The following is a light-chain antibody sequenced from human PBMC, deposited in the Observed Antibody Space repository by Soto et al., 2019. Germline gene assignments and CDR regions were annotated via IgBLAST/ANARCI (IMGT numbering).Light chain of an antibody. V-gene: IGKV1-5*01. CDR2: DAS. CDR3: QEYKTYA. J-gene: IGKJ2*01. Sequence: DIQLTQSPSTLAASVGDRVTITCRASQSISDWLAWYQQKPGKAPELLISDASTLTPGVPSRFSGSGSGTEFTLIISSLQPDDVATYFCQEYKTYAFGPGTKVDIK. CDR1: QSISDW.